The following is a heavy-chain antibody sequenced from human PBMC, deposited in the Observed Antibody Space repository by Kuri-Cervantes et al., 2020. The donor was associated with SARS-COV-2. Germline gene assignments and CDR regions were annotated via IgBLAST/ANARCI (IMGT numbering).Heavy chain of an antibody. V-gene: IGHV3-30*04. CDR2: ISYDGSKK. CDR1: GFTFSSYA. D-gene: IGHD3-9*01. Sequence: GGSLRLSCAASGFTFSSYAMHWVRQAPGKGLEWVAVISYDGSKKYYAESVKGRFTISRDNSKNTMYLQMNSLRAEDTAVYYCAGGPRVYDILTGYYCAFDIWGQGTMVTVSS. J-gene: IGHJ3*02. CDR3: AGGPRVYDILTGYYCAFDI.